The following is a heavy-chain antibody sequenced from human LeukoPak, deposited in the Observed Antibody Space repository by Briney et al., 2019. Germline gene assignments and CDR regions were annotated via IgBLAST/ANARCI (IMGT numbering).Heavy chain of an antibody. D-gene: IGHD2-21*02. J-gene: IGHJ5*02. V-gene: IGHV1-69*04. Sequence: SVKVSCKASGGTFSSYAISWVRQAPGQGLEWMGRTIPIFGIANYAQKFQGRVTITADKSTSTAYMELSSLRSEDTAVYYCARDLGDTVVVTAIGAGGFDPWGQGTLVTVSS. CDR3: ARDLGDTVVVTAIGAGGFDP. CDR2: TIPIFGIA. CDR1: GGTFSSYA.